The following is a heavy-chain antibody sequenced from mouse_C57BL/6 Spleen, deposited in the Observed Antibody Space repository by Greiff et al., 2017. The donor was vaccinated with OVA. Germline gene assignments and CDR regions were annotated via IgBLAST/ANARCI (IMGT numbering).Heavy chain of an antibody. V-gene: IGHV14-1*01. CDR1: GFNIKDYY. Sequence: VQLQQSGAELVRPGASVKLSCTASGFNIKDYYMHWVKQRPEQGLEWIGRIDPEDGDTEYAPKFQGKATMTADPSSNTAYLQLSSLTSEDTAVYYCTTNYYDNYGGFDYWGKGTTLSVSS. CDR2: IDPEDGDT. D-gene: IGHD2-1*01. J-gene: IGHJ2*01. CDR3: TTNYYDNYGGFDY.